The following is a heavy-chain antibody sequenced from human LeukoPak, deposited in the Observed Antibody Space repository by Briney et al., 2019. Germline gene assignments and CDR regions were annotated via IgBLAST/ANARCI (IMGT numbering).Heavy chain of an antibody. V-gene: IGHV4-4*07. J-gene: IGHJ4*02. D-gene: IGHD2-21*01. CDR2: IYASGST. Sequence: SETLSLTCTVSGGSINSYYWGWIRQPAGKGLEWIGRIYASGSTNYNPSLKSRVTISVDESTNQFSLRLSSVTAADTAVYYCARDHGLFNFDYWGQGTLVTVSS. CDR3: ARDHGLFNFDY. CDR1: GGSINSYY.